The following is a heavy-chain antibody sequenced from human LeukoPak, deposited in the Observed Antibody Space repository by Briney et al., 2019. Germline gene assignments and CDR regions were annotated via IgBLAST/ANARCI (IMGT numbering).Heavy chain of an antibody. CDR2: IYYSGST. CDR3: ARLVGDWRDIYYYYMDV. J-gene: IGHJ6*03. D-gene: IGHD3/OR15-3a*01. Sequence: SETLSLTCTVSGGSISSSGFYWGWIRQPPGKGLEWIGSIYYSGSTYYNLSLKSRVTISVDTSKDQFSLKLTSVTAADTAVYYCARLVGDWRDIYYYYMDVWGKGTTVTVSS. V-gene: IGHV4-39*01. CDR1: GGSISSSGFY.